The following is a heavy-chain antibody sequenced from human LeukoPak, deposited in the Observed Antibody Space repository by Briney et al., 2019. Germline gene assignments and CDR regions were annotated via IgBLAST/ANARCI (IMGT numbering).Heavy chain of an antibody. J-gene: IGHJ4*02. CDR2: ISYDGSNE. D-gene: IGHD5-18*01. CDR3: AKDKTAMAYYFDY. CDR1: GFTFSSYG. V-gene: IGHV3-30*18. Sequence: GGSLRLSCAASGFTFSSYGMHWVRQAPGKGLEWVAVISYDGSNEYYADSVKGRFTISRDNSKNTLYLQMNSLRAEDTAVYYCAKDKTAMAYYFDYWGQGTLVTVSS.